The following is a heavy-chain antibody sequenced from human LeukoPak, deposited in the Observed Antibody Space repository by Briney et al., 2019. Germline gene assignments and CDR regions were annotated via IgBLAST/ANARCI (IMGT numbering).Heavy chain of an antibody. CDR3: ARGLGSGTYTEYYMDV. J-gene: IGHJ6*03. CDR1: GFTLTTYP. D-gene: IGHD3-10*01. CDR2: VSGTGFTT. Sequence: PGGSLRLSCEASGFTLTTYPMSWVRQAPGKGLEWVSTVSGTGFTTHYADSVKGRFTISRDTSKNILYLEMSSLRAEDTAVYYCARGLGSGTYTEYYMDVWGKGTTVTVSS. V-gene: IGHV3-23*01.